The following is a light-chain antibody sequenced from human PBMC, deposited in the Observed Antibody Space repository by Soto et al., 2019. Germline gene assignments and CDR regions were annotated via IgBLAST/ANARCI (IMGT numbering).Light chain of an antibody. CDR2: GTS. Sequence: EIVWTQSPGTLSLSPGEGATLSCRASESVSSNYLAWYQLKPGQAPRLLIYGTSIRAAGIPDRFSGSGSGTDFTLTISRLDPEDFAVYFCQQYGSSPRTFGQGTEVEIK. CDR1: ESVSSNY. CDR3: QQYGSSPRT. V-gene: IGKV3-20*01. J-gene: IGKJ1*01.